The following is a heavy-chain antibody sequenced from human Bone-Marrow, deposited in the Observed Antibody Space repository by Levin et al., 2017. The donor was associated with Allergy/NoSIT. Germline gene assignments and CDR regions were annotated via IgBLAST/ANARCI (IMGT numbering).Heavy chain of an antibody. V-gene: IGHV3-23*01. CDR3: AKPHYYDSSGYFYIPYFDS. D-gene: IGHD3-22*01. J-gene: IGHJ4*02. Sequence: GESLKISCAASGFIFKNFGMNWVRQTPGKRLEWVSTVSGSSDNIYYADSVKGRFTISRDNSKNTLYLQMDALRADDTAIYYCAKPHYYDSSGYFYIPYFDSWGQGTLVAVSS. CDR1: GFIFKNFG. CDR2: VSGSSDNI.